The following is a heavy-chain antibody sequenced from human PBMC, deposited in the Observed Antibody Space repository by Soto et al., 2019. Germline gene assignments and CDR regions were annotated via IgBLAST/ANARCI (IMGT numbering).Heavy chain of an antibody. CDR2: IYHSGST. D-gene: IGHD4-17*01. CDR1: GGSISGSNW. J-gene: IGHJ4*02. CDR3: ARDYGDFYFDY. Sequence: PSETLSLTCAVSGGSISGSNWWSWFRQPPGKGLEWIGEIYHSGSTNYNPSLKSRVTISVDTSKNQFSLKLSSVTAADTAVYYCARDYGDFYFDYWGQGTLVTVSS. V-gene: IGHV4-4*02.